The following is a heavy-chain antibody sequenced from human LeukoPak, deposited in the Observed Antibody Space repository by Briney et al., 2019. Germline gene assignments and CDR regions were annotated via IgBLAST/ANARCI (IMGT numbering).Heavy chain of an antibody. CDR2: ISSDGSSR. Sequence: PGGSLRLSCAASGFTFSNYWMHWVRQAPGKGLVWVSRISSDGSSRSYADSVKGRFTISSDNAENTLYLQMNSLRAEDTAVYYCARGYGSYADYWGQGTLVTVSS. CDR1: GFTFSNYW. CDR3: ARGYGSYADY. D-gene: IGHD3-10*01. V-gene: IGHV3-74*01. J-gene: IGHJ4*02.